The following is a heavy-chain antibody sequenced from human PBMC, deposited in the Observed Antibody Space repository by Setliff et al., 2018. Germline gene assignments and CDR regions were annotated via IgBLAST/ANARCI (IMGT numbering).Heavy chain of an antibody. CDR1: GFTFSTYS. CDR3: ARLVDYYYYMDV. J-gene: IGHJ6*03. V-gene: IGHV3-21*01. CDR2: ISSSSSYI. Sequence: GGSLRLSCAASGFTFSTYSMNWVRQAPGRGLEWVSSISSSSSYIYYADSVKGRFTISRDNAKNSLYLQMNSLRADDTAVYFCARLVDYYYYMDVWGKGTTVTVS. D-gene: IGHD2-2*01.